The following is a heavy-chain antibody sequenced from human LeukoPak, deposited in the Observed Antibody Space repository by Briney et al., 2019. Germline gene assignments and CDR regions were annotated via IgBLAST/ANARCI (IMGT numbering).Heavy chain of an antibody. J-gene: IGHJ4*02. D-gene: IGHD6-13*01. V-gene: IGHV4-61*02. CDR1: GGSISSGSYY. Sequence: PSETLSLTCTVSGGSISSGSYYWSWIRQPAGKGLEWIGRIYTSGSTNYNPSLKSRVTISVDTSKNQFSLKLSSVTAADTAVYYCARVVTAAGRAGTIFDYWGQGTLVTVSS. CDR3: ARVVTAAGRAGTIFDY. CDR2: IYTSGST.